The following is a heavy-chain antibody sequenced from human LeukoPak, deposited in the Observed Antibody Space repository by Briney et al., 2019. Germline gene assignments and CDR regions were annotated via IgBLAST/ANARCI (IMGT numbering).Heavy chain of an antibody. CDR2: INHSGST. Sequence: SETLSLTCAVYGGSFSGYYWSWIRQPPGKGLEWIGEINHSGSTNYNPSLKSRVTISADTSKNQFSLKLSSVTAADTAVYYCARVKDYAGFDYWGQGTLVTVSS. V-gene: IGHV4-34*01. J-gene: IGHJ4*02. CDR3: ARVKDYAGFDY. D-gene: IGHD4-17*01. CDR1: GGSFSGYY.